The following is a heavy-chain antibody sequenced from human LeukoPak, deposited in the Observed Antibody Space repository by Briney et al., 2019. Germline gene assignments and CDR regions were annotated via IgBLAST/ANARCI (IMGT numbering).Heavy chain of an antibody. V-gene: IGHV3-48*02. CDR3: ARGLYGMDV. J-gene: IGHJ6*02. CDR2: ISSSSSTI. Sequence: GGSLRLSCAASGFTFSRYRMNWVRQAPGKGLEWVSYISSSSSTIYYADSVKGRFTISRDNAKNSLYLQMKSLRDEDTAVYYCARGLYGMDVWGQGTTVTVSS. CDR1: GFTFSRYR.